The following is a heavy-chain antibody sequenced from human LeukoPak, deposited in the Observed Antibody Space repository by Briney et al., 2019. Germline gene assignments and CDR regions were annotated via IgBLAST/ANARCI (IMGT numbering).Heavy chain of an antibody. CDR1: GYSISSGYY. J-gene: IGHJ5*02. CDR2: IYHSGST. D-gene: IGHD3-16*01. CDR3: APQLWDHPGP. V-gene: IGHV4-38-2*02. Sequence: SETLSLTCTVSGYSISSGYYWGWIRQPPGKGLEWIGSIYHSGSTYYNPSLKSRVTISVDTSKNQFSLKLSSVTAADTAVYYCAPQLWDHPGPWGQGTLVIVSS.